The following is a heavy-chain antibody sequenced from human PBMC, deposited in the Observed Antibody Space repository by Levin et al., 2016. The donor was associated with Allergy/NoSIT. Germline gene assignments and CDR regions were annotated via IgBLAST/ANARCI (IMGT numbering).Heavy chain of an antibody. V-gene: IGHV3-48*01. CDR2: ISSSSSTI. Sequence: WIRQPPGKGLEWVSYISSSSSTIYYADSVKGRFTISRDNAKNSLYLQMNSLRAEDTAVYYCARDQSSGYSYVGNDYWGQGTLVTVSS. J-gene: IGHJ4*02. CDR3: ARDQSSGYSYVGNDY. D-gene: IGHD5-18*01.